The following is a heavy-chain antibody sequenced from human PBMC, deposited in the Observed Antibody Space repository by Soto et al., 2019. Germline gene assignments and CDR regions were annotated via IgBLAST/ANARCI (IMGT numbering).Heavy chain of an antibody. D-gene: IGHD2-15*01. CDR2: MNPNSGNT. J-gene: IGHJ6*02. CDR3: ARGRICSGGSCYYYYYGMDV. Sequence: GASVKGSWKGAGYTFTSYDINWVRQATGQGLEWMGWMNPNSGNTGYAQKFQGRVTMTRNTSISTAYMELSSLRSEDTAVYYCARGRICSGGSCYYYYYGMDVWGQGTTVTVS. V-gene: IGHV1-8*01. CDR1: GYTFTSYD.